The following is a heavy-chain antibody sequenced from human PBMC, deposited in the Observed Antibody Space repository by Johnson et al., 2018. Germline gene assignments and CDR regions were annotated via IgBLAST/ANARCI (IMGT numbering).Heavy chain of an antibody. D-gene: IGHD2-2*01. Sequence: QVQLVESGGGVVQXGRSLRLXCAASRFTFSSYAMPWVRQAPGKGLEWVALISYDGSNKYYADSVKGRFTIPRDNSKNTLYRQMNSLRAEDKALYYCARSRSSVDAFDIWGQGTMVTVSS. V-gene: IGHV3-30-3*01. CDR3: ARSRSSVDAFDI. CDR1: RFTFSSYA. CDR2: ISYDGSNK. J-gene: IGHJ3*02.